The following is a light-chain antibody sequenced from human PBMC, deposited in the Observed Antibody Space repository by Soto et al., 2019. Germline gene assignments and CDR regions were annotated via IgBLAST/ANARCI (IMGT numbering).Light chain of an antibody. J-gene: IGLJ2*01. CDR1: SSDVGGYNY. Sequence: QSVLTQPASVSGSPGQSITISCTGTSSDVGGYNYVSWYQQHPGKAPKLMIYEVSNRPSGVSNRFSGSKSGNTASLTISGLQAEDAAEYYCRSYTSSRTVVFGLGTKHTVL. CDR3: RSYTSSRTVV. V-gene: IGLV2-14*01. CDR2: EVS.